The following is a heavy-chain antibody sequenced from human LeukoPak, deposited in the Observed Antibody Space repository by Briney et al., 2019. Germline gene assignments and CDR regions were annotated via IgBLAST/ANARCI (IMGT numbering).Heavy chain of an antibody. V-gene: IGHV4-39*07. CDR3: ARDPGYYDYVWGSYRRQEGIDY. CDR2: IYYSGST. D-gene: IGHD3-16*02. Sequence: PSETLSLTCTVSGGSISSSSYYWGWIRQPPGKGLEWIGSIYYSGSTYYNPSLKSRVAISVDTSKNQFSLKLSSVTAADTAVYYCARDPGYYDYVWGSYRRQEGIDYWGQGTLVTVSS. CDR1: GGSISSSSYY. J-gene: IGHJ4*02.